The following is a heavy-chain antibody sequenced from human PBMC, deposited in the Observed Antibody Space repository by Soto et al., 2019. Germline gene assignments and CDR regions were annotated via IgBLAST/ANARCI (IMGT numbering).Heavy chain of an antibody. CDR2: IYPGDSDT. J-gene: IGHJ3*02. V-gene: IGHV5-51*01. CDR3: ALSGTGYGDYDAFDI. D-gene: IGHD4-17*01. CDR1: GYSFTSYW. Sequence: GESLKISCKGSGYSFTSYWIGWVRQMPGKGLEWMGIIYPGDSDTRYSPSFQGQVTISADKSISTAYLQWSSLKASDTAMYYCALSGTGYGDYDAFDIWGQGTMVTVSS.